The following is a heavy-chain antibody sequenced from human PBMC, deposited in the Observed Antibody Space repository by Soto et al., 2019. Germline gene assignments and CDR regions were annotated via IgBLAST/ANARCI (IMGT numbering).Heavy chain of an antibody. CDR3: ARVGGSHTNNIPVDY. CDR2: IYSGGST. D-gene: IGHD2-15*01. V-gene: IGHV3-66*01. J-gene: IGHJ4*02. CDR1: GFTVSSNY. Sequence: GGSLRLSCAASGFTVSSNYMSWVRQAPGKGLEWVSVIYSGGSTYYADSVKGRFTISRDNSKNTLYLQMNSLRAEDTAVYYCARVGGSHTNNIPVDYWGQGTLVTVSS.